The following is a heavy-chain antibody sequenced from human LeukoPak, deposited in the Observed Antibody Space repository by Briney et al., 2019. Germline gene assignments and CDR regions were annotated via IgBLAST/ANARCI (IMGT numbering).Heavy chain of an antibody. V-gene: IGHV4-59*01. D-gene: IGHD4-17*01. CDR1: GGSISSYY. CDR2: IYYSGRI. J-gene: IGHJ3*02. Sequence: SETLSLTCTVIGGSISSYYWSWIRQPPGPGLESLGYIYYSGRINSNPSLYSRVTISVDTSTNQFSLKLSSVTAADTAVYYCARDPYGDYGYDAFDIWGQGTMVTVSS. CDR3: ARDPYGDYGYDAFDI.